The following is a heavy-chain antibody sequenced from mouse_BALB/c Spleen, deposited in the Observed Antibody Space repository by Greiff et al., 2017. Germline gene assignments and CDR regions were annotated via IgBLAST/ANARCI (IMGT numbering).Heavy chain of an antibody. V-gene: IGHV1-87*01. CDR3: ARQLGLGFYYFDY. CDR1: GYTFTSYW. J-gene: IGHJ2*01. Sequence: QVQLQQSGAELARPGASVKLSCKASGYTFTSYWMQWVKQRPGQGLEWIGAIYPGDGDTRYTQKFKGKATLTADKSSSTAYMQLSSLASEDSAVYYCARQLGLGFYYFDYWGQGTTLTVSS. CDR2: IYPGDGDT. D-gene: IGHD3-2*01.